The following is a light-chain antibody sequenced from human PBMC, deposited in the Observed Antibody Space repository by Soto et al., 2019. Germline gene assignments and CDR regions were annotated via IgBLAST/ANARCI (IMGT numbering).Light chain of an antibody. J-gene: IGLJ2*01. CDR3: QTWGTGIQV. Sequence: QPVLTQSPSASASLGASVKLTCTLSSGHSSYAIAWHQQQTEKGPRYLMKLNSDGSHSKGDGIPDRFSGSSSGAERYLTISSLQSEDEADYYCQTWGTGIQVFCGGTKLTVL. CDR2: LNSDGSH. CDR1: SGHSSYA. V-gene: IGLV4-69*01.